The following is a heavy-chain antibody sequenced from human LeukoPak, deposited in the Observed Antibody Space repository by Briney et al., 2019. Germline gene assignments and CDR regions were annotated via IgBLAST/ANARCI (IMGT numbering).Heavy chain of an antibody. J-gene: IGHJ4*02. CDR1: GFTFSSYG. V-gene: IGHV3-30*18. Sequence: GGSLRLSCAASGFTFSSYGMHWVGQAAGKGLEWVAVISYDGSNKYYADSVKGRFTISRDNSKNTLYLQTNSLRAEDTAVYYCAKRGRSGWHVDYWGQGTLVTVSS. CDR2: ISYDGSNK. CDR3: AKRGRSGWHVDY. D-gene: IGHD6-19*01.